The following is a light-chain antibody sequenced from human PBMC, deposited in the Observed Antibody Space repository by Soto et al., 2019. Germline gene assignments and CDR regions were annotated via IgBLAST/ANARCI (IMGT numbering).Light chain of an antibody. CDR3: NAQADNGKHV. CDR1: SNDVGHSSF. V-gene: IGLV2-8*01. J-gene: IGLJ1*01. Sequence: QSVLTQPPSASGSPGQSVTISCTGNSNDVGHSSFISLYQQHPGKGPQLIIYEVSKRPSGVPDRFSGSKSGNTASLSVSGLQDEDEADYFCNAQADNGKHVFGTGTKVTVL. CDR2: EVS.